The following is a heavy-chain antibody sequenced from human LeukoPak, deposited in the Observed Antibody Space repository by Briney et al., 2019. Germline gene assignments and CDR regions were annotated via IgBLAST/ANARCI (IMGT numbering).Heavy chain of an antibody. D-gene: IGHD1-26*01. CDR1: GGSINNDF. CDR2: LYTSGST. CDR3: AGGGSPHF. Sequence: SETLSLTCTVSGGSINNDFLTWVRQPAGKALEWIGRLYTSGSTTYNPSLKSRVTMSLDTSMTQFSLKLKSVTAADTAVYYCAGGGSPHFWGQGTMVTVSS. V-gene: IGHV4-4*07. J-gene: IGHJ3*01.